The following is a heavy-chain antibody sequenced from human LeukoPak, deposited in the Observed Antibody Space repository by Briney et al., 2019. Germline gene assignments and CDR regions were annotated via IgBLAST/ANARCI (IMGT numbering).Heavy chain of an antibody. D-gene: IGHD6-19*01. J-gene: IGHJ4*02. Sequence: SETLSLTCTVSGGSISSGDYYWSWIRQPPGKGLEWIGYIYYSGSTYYNPSLKSRVTISVDTSKNQFSLKLSSVTAADTAVYYCARVVGYSSGWYDYWGQGTLVTVSS. CDR1: GGSISSGDYY. CDR2: IYYSGST. V-gene: IGHV4-30-4*01. CDR3: ARVVGYSSGWYDY.